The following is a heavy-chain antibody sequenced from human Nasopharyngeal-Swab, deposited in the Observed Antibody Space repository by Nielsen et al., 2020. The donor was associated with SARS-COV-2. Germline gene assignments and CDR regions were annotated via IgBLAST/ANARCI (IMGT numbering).Heavy chain of an antibody. V-gene: IGHV3-15*01. J-gene: IGHJ6*03. CDR3: TTLYSNDAFYYYYMDV. Sequence: GESLKISCAASGFTFSNAWMSWVRQAPGKGLEWVGRIKSKTDGGTTDYAAPVKGRFTISRDDSKNTLYLQMNSLKTEDTAVYYCTTLYSNDAFYYYYMDVWGKGTTVTVSS. CDR1: GFTFSNAW. D-gene: IGHD4-11*01. CDR2: IKSKTDGGTT.